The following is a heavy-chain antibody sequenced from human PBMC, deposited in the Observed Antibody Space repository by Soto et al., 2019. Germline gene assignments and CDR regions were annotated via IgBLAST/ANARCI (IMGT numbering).Heavy chain of an antibody. Sequence: QVQLQESGPGLVKPSETLSLTCVVSGGSISSYYWSWIRQPPGKGLECIGYIYYSGNTKYTPSLDSRVTISVDMSKNQFSLNLRSVTAADTAVYYCARAPNDYNYHYYGLDVWGQGTTVTVSS. V-gene: IGHV4-59*01. CDR1: GGSISSYY. J-gene: IGHJ6*02. CDR3: ARAPNDYNYHYYGLDV. CDR2: IYYSGNT. D-gene: IGHD4-4*01.